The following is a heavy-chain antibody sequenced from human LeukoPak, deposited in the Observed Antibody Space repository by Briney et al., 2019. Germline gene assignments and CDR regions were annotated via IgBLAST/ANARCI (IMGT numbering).Heavy chain of an antibody. CDR3: AGERGEEYSSGWYKTNYFYN. Sequence: SETLSLTCTVSGDSFTSVTDYWAWIRQPPGKGLEWIASGDYSGGTYYNPSLESRVAISADMSKNQISLKLTSVTGANTAVYYCAGERGEEYSSGWYKTNYFYNWGQGIRVTVSS. CDR1: GDSFTSVTDY. V-gene: IGHV4-39*07. J-gene: IGHJ4*02. D-gene: IGHD6-19*01. CDR2: GDYSGGT.